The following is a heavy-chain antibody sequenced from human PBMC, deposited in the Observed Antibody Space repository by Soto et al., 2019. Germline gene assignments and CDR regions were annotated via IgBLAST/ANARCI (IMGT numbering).Heavy chain of an antibody. CDR1: GDTFANFG. Sequence: HLVQSGPEVKRPGASITVSCKTSGDTFANFGLSWVRQAPGQGLEWMGWIATYNNNKNYAEKIPGRLTLTTDTSKSTACMELESLGYDDTAVYYCARVVRGVVNWFDPWGQGTMVTVSS. V-gene: IGHV1-18*01. D-gene: IGHD3-10*01. CDR2: IATYNNNK. J-gene: IGHJ5*02. CDR3: ARVVRGVVNWFDP.